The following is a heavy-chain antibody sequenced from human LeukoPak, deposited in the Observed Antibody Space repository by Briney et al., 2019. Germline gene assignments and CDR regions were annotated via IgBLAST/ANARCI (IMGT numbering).Heavy chain of an antibody. CDR3: ARVRCSGGSCYFGY. CDR1: GFTFSSYS. Sequence: PGGSLRLSCAASGFTFSSYSMNWVRQAPGKGLEWASSISSSSYIYYADSVKGLFTISRDNAKNSLYLQMNSLRAEDTAVYYCARVRCSGGSCYFGYWGQGTLVTVSS. V-gene: IGHV3-21*01. CDR2: ISSSSYI. J-gene: IGHJ4*02. D-gene: IGHD2-15*01.